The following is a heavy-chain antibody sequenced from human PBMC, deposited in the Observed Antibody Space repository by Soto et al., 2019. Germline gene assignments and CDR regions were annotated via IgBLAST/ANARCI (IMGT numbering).Heavy chain of an antibody. D-gene: IGHD6-6*01. CDR3: ARSSSSPDYYYNDLDV. J-gene: IGHJ6*02. Sequence: GASVKVSCKTSGYIFTSSDINWVRQATGRGLEYMGRMNPNSGNSAYAQQFQGRVTMTRNTSISTAYMRLSGLRSEDTAIYYCARSSSSPDYYYNDLDVWGQGTTVTVSS. V-gene: IGHV1-8*01. CDR1: GYIFTSSD. CDR2: MNPNSGNS.